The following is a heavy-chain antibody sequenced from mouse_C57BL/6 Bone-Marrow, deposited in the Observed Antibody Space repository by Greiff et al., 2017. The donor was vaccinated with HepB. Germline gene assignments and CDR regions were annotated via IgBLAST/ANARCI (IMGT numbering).Heavy chain of an antibody. D-gene: IGHD2-2*01. CDR3: TRGIYYGYDEGLFAY. J-gene: IGHJ3*01. CDR1: GYTFTSYW. Sequence: VQLQQSGTVLARPGASVKMSCKTSGYTFTSYWMHWVKQRPGQGLEWIGAIYPGNSDTSYNQKFKGKAKLTAVTSASTAYMELSSLTNEDSAVYYCTRGIYYGYDEGLFAYWGQGTLVTVSA. CDR2: IYPGNSDT. V-gene: IGHV1-5*01.